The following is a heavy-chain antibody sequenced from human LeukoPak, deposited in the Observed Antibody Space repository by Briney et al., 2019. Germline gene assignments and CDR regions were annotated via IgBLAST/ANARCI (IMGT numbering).Heavy chain of an antibody. D-gene: IGHD3-10*01. J-gene: IGHJ4*02. V-gene: IGHV3-30-3*01. CDR3: ARDYGSGMD. Sequence: TGGSLRLCCAASGFTFSSYAMHWVRQAPGKGLEWVAVISYDGSNKYYADSVKGRFTISRDNSKNTLYLQMNSLRAEDTAVYYCARDYGSGMDWGQGTLVTVSS. CDR2: ISYDGSNK. CDR1: GFTFSSYA.